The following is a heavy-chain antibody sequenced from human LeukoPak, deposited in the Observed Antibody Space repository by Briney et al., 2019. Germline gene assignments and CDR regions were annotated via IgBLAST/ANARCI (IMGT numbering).Heavy chain of an antibody. V-gene: IGHV4-4*07. CDR1: GGSISSYY. CDR3: AREVNLRFLEWLIDY. J-gene: IGHJ4*02. CDR2: IYTSGST. D-gene: IGHD3-3*01. Sequence: SETLSLTCTVSGGSISSYYWSWIRRPAGKGLEWIGRIYTSGSTNYNPSLQSRVTLSVDTSKNQFSLKLSSVTAADTAVYYCAREVNLRFLEWLIDYWGQGTLVTVSS.